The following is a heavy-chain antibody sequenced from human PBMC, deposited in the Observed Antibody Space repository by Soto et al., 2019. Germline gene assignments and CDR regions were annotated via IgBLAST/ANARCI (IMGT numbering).Heavy chain of an antibody. CDR2: IIPIFGTA. CDR1: GGTFSSYA. J-gene: IGHJ6*02. V-gene: IGHV1-69*13. Sequence: SVKVSCKASGGTFSSYAISWVRQAPGQGLEWMGGIIPIFGTANYAQKFQGRVTITADESTSTAYMELSSLRSEDTAVYYCARDIGLRIAARSDYGMDVWGQGTTVTVSS. D-gene: IGHD6-6*01. CDR3: ARDIGLRIAARSDYGMDV.